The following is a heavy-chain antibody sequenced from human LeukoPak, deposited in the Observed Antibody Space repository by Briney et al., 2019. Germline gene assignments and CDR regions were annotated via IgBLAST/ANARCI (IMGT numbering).Heavy chain of an antibody. CDR1: GFTFRSFW. V-gene: IGHV3-74*01. J-gene: IGHJ4*02. Sequence: GGSLRLSCAASGFTFRSFWMHWVRQDPGKGLVWVSHMNGDGTSISYADSVKGRFTISRDNSKNTLDLQMNSLRADDTAVYYCARLWRAAAGGFDTWGQGTLVTVSS. CDR2: MNGDGTSI. D-gene: IGHD6-13*01. CDR3: ARLWRAAAGGFDT.